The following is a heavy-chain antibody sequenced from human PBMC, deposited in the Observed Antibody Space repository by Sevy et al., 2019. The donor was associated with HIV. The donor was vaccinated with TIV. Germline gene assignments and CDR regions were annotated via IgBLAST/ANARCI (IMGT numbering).Heavy chain of an antibody. D-gene: IGHD2-2*01. CDR2: IYYSGST. V-gene: IGHV4-59*01. J-gene: IGHJ6*02. CDR1: GGSISSYY. CDR3: ARLPGPAAHRYYYDGMDV. Sequence: SETLSLTCTVSGGSISSYYWSWIRQPPGKGLEWIGYIYYSGSTNYNPSLKSRVTISVDTSKNQFSLKLSSMTSADTAGYYCARLPGPAAHRYYYDGMDVWGQGTTVTVSS.